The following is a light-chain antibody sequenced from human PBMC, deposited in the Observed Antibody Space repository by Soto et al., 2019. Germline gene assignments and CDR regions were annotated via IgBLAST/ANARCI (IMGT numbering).Light chain of an antibody. CDR3: QQLNGYPLT. CDR2: TAS. J-gene: IGKJ4*01. Sequence: DIQVTQSPSFLSASVGDRVTITCRASQGISSNLAGYQQKPGKAPNLLIYTASTLQSGVPSRFSGSVSGTEFTLTISSLQPEDIATYYCQQLNGYPLTFGGGTKVEI. CDR1: QGISSN. V-gene: IGKV1-9*01.